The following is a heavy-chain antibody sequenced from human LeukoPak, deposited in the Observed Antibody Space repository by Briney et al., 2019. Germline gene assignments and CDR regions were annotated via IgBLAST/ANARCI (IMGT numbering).Heavy chain of an antibody. V-gene: IGHV1-3*01. CDR3: ARDREVRGFDP. CDR2: INAGNGNT. CDR1: GYTFTSYA. J-gene: IGHJ5*02. Sequence: GSSVKVSCKASGYTFTSYAMHWVRQAPGQRLEWMGWINAGNGNTKYSQKFQGRVTITRDTSASTAYMELSSLRSEDTAVYYCARDREVRGFDPWGQGTLVTVSS.